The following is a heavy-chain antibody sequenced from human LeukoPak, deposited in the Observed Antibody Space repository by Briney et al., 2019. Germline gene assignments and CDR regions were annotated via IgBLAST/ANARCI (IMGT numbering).Heavy chain of an antibody. D-gene: IGHD3-16*02. J-gene: IGHJ4*02. CDR2: INPNSGGT. V-gene: IGHV1-2*02. CDR3: ARGTEGVYDYVWGSYRPHFDY. Sequence: ASVKVSCKASGYTFTGYYMHWVRQAPGQGLEWMGWINPNSGGTNYAQKFRGRVTMTRDTSISTAYMELSRLRSDDTAVYYCARGTEGVYDYVWGSYRPHFDYWGQGTLVTVSS. CDR1: GYTFTGYY.